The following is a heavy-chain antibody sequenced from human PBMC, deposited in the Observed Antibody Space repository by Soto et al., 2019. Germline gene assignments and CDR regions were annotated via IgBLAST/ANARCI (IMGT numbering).Heavy chain of an antibody. CDR1: GGSFSGYY. Sequence: SETLSLTCAVYGGSFSGYYWSWIRQPPGKGLEWIGEINHSGSTNYNPSLKSRVTISVDTSKNQFSLKLSSVTAADTAVYYCARWHCSGGSCYSKKVYYYYYMDVWGKGTTVTVSS. D-gene: IGHD2-15*01. J-gene: IGHJ6*03. CDR2: INHSGST. V-gene: IGHV4-34*01. CDR3: ARWHCSGGSCYSKKVYYYYYMDV.